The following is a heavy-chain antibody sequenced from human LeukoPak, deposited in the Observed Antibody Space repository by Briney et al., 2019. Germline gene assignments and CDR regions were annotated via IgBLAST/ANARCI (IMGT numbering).Heavy chain of an antibody. CDR2: IYYSGST. CDR3: ARGGSGHDAFDI. V-gene: IGHV4-39*07. J-gene: IGHJ3*02. Sequence: SETLSLTCTVSGGSISSSSYYWGWIRQPPGKGLEWIGSIYYSGSTYYNPSLKSRVTISVDTSKKQFSLKLTSVTAADTAVYYCARGGSGHDAFDIWGQGTMVTVSS. CDR1: GGSISSSSYY.